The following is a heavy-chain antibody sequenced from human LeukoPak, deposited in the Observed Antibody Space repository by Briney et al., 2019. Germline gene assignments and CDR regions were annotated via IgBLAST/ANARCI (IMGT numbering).Heavy chain of an antibody. CDR2: IYYSGST. J-gene: IGHJ4*02. V-gene: IGHV4-59*01. Sequence: KTSETLSLTCTVSGGSISSYYWSWIRQPPGKGLEWSGYIYYSGSTNYNPSLKSRVTISVDTSKNQFSLKLSSVTAADTAVYYCASSWTVGYFDYWGQGTLVTVSS. CDR3: ASSWTVGYFDY. CDR1: GGSISSYY. D-gene: IGHD4-23*01.